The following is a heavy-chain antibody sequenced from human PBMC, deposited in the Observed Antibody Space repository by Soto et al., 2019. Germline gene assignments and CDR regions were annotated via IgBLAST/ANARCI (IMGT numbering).Heavy chain of an antibody. J-gene: IGHJ6*03. D-gene: IGHD3-3*01. V-gene: IGHV4-31*03. CDR2: IYYSGST. Sequence: SETLSLTCTVSGGSISSGGYYWSWIRQHPGKGLEWIGYIYYSGSTYYNPSLKSRVTISVDTSKNQFSLKLSSVTAAGTAVYYCARAFWTLLYYYMDVWGKGTTVTVSS. CDR3: ARAFWTLLYYYMDV. CDR1: GGSISSGGYY.